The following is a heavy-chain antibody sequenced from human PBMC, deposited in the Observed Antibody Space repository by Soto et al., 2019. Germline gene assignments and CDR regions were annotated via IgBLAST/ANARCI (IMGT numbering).Heavy chain of an antibody. Sequence: QVQLVQSGAEVKKPGSSVKVSCKASGGTFSSYTISWVRQAPGQGLEWMGRIIPILGIANYAQKFQGRVTIGADKSTSTADMELSSLRSEDTAVYYCARDRRYSGYDLADYWGEGTLVTVSS. D-gene: IGHD5-12*01. CDR1: GGTFSSYT. CDR3: ARDRRYSGYDLADY. J-gene: IGHJ4*02. V-gene: IGHV1-69*08. CDR2: IIPILGIA.